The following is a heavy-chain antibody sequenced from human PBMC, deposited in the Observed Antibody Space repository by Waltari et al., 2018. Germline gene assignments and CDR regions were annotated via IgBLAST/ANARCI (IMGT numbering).Heavy chain of an antibody. CDR2: ISKSGRVT. D-gene: IGHD6-13*01. CDR1: GFAFSSFS. J-gene: IGHJ4*02. Sequence: EVHLVESGGGLVKPGGSLRVSCEASGFAFSSFSINWIRQTPGKGLEWVASISKSGRVTEYADSVKGRFTFSRDNANNSVYLQMNSLRVEDTAVYYCNVELAEAGNWGQGTLVTVSP. V-gene: IGHV3-21*06. CDR3: NVELAEAGN.